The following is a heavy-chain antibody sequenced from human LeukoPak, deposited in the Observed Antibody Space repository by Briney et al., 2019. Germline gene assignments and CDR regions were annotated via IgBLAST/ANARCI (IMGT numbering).Heavy chain of an antibody. J-gene: IGHJ4*02. CDR2: ISANNGET. CDR1: GYTFTNYG. Sequence: RASVKVSCKASGYTFTNYGISWVRQAPGQGLEWMSWISANNGETRYAQNFQGRVTMTTDTSTTTAYMELRSLRSDDTAVYYCARVPPSAHQVFSSDYWGQGTQVTVSS. CDR3: ARVPPSAHQVFSSDY. V-gene: IGHV1-18*04. D-gene: IGHD1-14*01.